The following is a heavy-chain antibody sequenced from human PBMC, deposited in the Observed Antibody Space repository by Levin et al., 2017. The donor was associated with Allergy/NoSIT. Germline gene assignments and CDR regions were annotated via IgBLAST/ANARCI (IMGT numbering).Heavy chain of an antibody. CDR2: ISVYSGNT. J-gene: IGHJ6*02. V-gene: IGHV1-18*01. CDR1: GYTFTSYG. CDR3: ARVRVGGSGTYSRYSYYGMDV. D-gene: IGHD3-10*01. Sequence: GASVKVSCKASGYTFTSYGISWVRQAPGQGLEWMGWISVYSGNTNYAQKVQGRVTMTTDTSTSTAYMELRSLRSDDTAVYYCARVRVGGSGTYSRYSYYGMDVWGQGTTVTVSS.